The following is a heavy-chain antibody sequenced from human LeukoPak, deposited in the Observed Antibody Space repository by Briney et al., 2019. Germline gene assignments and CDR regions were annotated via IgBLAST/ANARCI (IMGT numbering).Heavy chain of an antibody. CDR3: ARGGYSSSWYPNDYYYYYYMDV. CDR2: MNPNSGNT. CDR1: GYTFTSYD. D-gene: IGHD6-13*01. Sequence: ASVKVSCKASGYTFTSYDINWVRQATGQGLEWMGWMNPNSGNTGYAQKFQGRVTMTRNTSISTAYMELSSLRSEDTAVYYSARGGYSSSWYPNDYYYYYYMDVWGKGTTVTVSS. J-gene: IGHJ6*03. V-gene: IGHV1-8*01.